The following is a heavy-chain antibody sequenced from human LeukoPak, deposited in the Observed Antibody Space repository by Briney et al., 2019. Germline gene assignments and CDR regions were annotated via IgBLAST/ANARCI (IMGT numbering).Heavy chain of an antibody. Sequence: GESLKISCKGSGYSFTSYWIGWVRQMPGKGLEWMGIIYLGDSDTRYSPSFQGQVTISADKSISTAYLQWSSLKASDTAMYYCARIMVRGVIIKEKVFDPWGQGTLVTVSS. J-gene: IGHJ5*02. CDR2: IYLGDSDT. V-gene: IGHV5-51*01. CDR1: GYSFTSYW. CDR3: ARIMVRGVIIKEKVFDP. D-gene: IGHD3-10*01.